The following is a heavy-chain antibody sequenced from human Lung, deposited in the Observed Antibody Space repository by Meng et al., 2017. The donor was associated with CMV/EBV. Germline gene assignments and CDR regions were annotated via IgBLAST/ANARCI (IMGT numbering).Heavy chain of an antibody. V-gene: IGHV3-53*01. CDR1: GFTVSSDY. CDR3: ARGVAAALFDY. D-gene: IGHD2-15*01. J-gene: IGHJ4*02. CDR2: IYSTGNT. Sequence: SCAASGFTVSSDYMSWVRQAPGKGLEWVSVIYSTGNTYYADSVEGRFTISRDNSKNTLYLQMNSLRAEDTAVYYFARGVAAALFDYWAQGTVVTVAS.